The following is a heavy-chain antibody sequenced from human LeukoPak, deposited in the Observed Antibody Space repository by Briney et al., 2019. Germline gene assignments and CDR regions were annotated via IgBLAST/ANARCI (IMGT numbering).Heavy chain of an antibody. Sequence: GGSLRLSCAASGFTVSSNYMSWVRQAPGKGLEWVSVIYSGGSIYYADSVKGRFTISRDNSKNTLYLQMNSLRAEDTAVYYCASSTYYDFWSGPPNWFDPWGQGTLVTVSS. J-gene: IGHJ5*02. CDR1: GFTVSSNY. D-gene: IGHD3-3*01. V-gene: IGHV3-66*02. CDR2: IYSGGSI. CDR3: ASSTYYDFWSGPPNWFDP.